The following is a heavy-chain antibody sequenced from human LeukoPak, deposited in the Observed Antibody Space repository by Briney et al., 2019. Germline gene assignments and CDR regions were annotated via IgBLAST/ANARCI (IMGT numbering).Heavy chain of an antibody. CDR2: IYHSGST. V-gene: IGHV4-4*07. D-gene: IGHD5-18*01. CDR3: ARGLVSGYSYGLFDP. CDR1: GGSISSYY. J-gene: IGHJ5*02. Sequence: KPSETLSLTCTVSGGSISSYYWSWIRQPAGKGLEWIGSIYHSGSTYYNPSLKSRVTVSVDTSKNQFSLKLSSVTAADTAVYYCARGLVSGYSYGLFDPWGQGTLVTVSS.